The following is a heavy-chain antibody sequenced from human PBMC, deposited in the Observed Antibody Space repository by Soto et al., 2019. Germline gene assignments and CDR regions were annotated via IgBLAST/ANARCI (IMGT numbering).Heavy chain of an antibody. J-gene: IGHJ4*02. CDR3: ARDFQGDSGYDFGDVLGGYCSGGSCYSIYY. Sequence: GGSLRLSCAASGFTFSSYSMNWVRQAPGKGLEWVSSISSSSSYIYYADSVKGRFTISRDNAKNSLYLQMNSLRAEDTAVYYCARDFQGDSGYDFGDVLGGYCSGGSCYSIYYWGQGTLVTVSS. CDR1: GFTFSSYS. D-gene: IGHD2-15*01. CDR2: ISSSSSYI. V-gene: IGHV3-21*01.